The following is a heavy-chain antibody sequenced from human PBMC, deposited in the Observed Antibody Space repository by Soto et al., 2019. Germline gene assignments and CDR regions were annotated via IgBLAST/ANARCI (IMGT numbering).Heavy chain of an antibody. CDR1: GGSIRSYY. CDR2: IYYSGST. CDR3: ARRYSSSLDV. V-gene: IGHV4-59*08. J-gene: IGHJ6*02. Sequence: PSETLSLTCTVSGGSIRSYYWGWIRQPPGKGLEWIGYIYYSGSTNYNPSLKSRVTISVDTSKNQFSLKLSSVTAADTAVYYCARRYSSSLDVWGQGTTVTVSS. D-gene: IGHD6-13*01.